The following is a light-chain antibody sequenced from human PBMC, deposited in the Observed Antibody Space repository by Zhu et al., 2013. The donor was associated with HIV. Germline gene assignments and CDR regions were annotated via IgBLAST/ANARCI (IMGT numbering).Light chain of an antibody. V-gene: IGKV1-9*01. J-gene: IGKJ4*01. CDR1: QGISTY. CDR3: QQLNTYPLT. Sequence: DIQLTQSPSFLSASVGDRVTITCRASQGISTYLAWYQQKPGKAPKLLIYATSTLQFGVPSRFSGSGSWTEFTLTISSLQPEDLATYYCQQLNTYPLTFGGGTKVEIK. CDR2: ATS.